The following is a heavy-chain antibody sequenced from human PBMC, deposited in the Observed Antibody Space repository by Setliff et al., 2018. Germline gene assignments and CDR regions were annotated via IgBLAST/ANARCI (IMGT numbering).Heavy chain of an antibody. CDR3: ARDRRYCSSTACYPYIPGLDV. V-gene: IGHV1-18*01. CDR1: GYTFTSYD. Sequence: ASVKVSCKASGYTFTSYDINWVRQAPGKGLEWMGWMSAYNGNTNNAQRFQGRVTMTTDTSTSTAYMELRSLSSDETAVYYCARDRRYCSSTACYPYIPGLDVWGQGTMVTVSS. J-gene: IGHJ3*01. D-gene: IGHD2-2*01. CDR2: MSAYNGNT.